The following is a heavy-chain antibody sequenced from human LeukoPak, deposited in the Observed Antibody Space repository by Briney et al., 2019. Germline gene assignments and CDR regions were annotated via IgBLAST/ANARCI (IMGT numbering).Heavy chain of an antibody. Sequence: GGSLRLSCAASGFTFSSYAMSWVRQAPGKGLEWVSGIIGSGGTTYYADSVKGRFTISRDNPKNTLFLQMNSLRAEDTAVYFCARDWHETVTTSYFAYWGQGILVTVSS. CDR3: ARDWHETVTTSYFAY. V-gene: IGHV3-23*01. D-gene: IGHD4-17*01. CDR2: IIGSGGTT. J-gene: IGHJ4*02. CDR1: GFTFSSYA.